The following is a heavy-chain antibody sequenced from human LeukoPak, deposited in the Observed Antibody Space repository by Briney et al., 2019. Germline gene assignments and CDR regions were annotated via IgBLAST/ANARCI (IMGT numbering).Heavy chain of an antibody. Sequence: PGRSLRLSCAASGFTFSSYAMHWVRQAPSKGLEWVAVISYDGSTEFYADSVKGRFTISRDNSKNTVYLQMNSLRAEDTALYYCARDSPYNNGWLFYFGYWGQGTLVTVSS. J-gene: IGHJ4*02. V-gene: IGHV3-30-3*01. CDR1: GFTFSSYA. CDR2: ISYDGSTE. CDR3: ARDSPYNNGWLFYFGY. D-gene: IGHD6-19*01.